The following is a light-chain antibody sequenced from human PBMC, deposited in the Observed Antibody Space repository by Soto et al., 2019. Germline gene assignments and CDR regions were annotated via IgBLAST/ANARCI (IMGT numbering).Light chain of an antibody. Sequence: IHMTHSPSSLSASLGDIVTITFRASHSISSYLNWCQQKPGKAPKLLIYAASTLQSGVPSRFSGSGSGTDFTLTISSLQPEDFATYYCQQSYSTPWTFGQGTKVDIK. V-gene: IGKV1-39*01. CDR3: QQSYSTPWT. CDR1: HSISSY. CDR2: AAS. J-gene: IGKJ1*01.